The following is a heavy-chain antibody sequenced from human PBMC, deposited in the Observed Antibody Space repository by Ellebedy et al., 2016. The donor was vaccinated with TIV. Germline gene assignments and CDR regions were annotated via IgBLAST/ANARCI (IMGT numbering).Heavy chain of an antibody. CDR1: GFTFSNAW. D-gene: IGHD3-10*01. V-gene: IGHV3-15*01. J-gene: IGHJ5*02. Sequence: GGSLRLXCAASGFTFSNAWMSGVRQAPGKGLEWVGRIKSKTDGGTTDYAAPVKGRFTISRDDSKNTLYLQMNSLRAEDMAVYYCARGGSGSYLIHLSGFTEFDPWGQGTLVTVSS. CDR2: IKSKTDGGTT. CDR3: ARGGSGSYLIHLSGFTEFDP.